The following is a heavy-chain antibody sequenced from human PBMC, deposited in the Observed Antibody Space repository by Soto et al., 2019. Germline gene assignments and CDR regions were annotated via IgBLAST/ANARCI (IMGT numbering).Heavy chain of an antibody. V-gene: IGHV1-18*01. J-gene: IGHJ4*02. CDR3: ARGGYGDY. CDR2: ISAHNGNT. CDR1: GYTFTSYG. Sequence: QVHLVQSGAEVKKPGASVKVSCKASGYTFTSYGITWVRQAPGQGLEWMGWISAHNGNTDYAQKLQGRVIVTRDTSTSTAYMEVVGLRSDDTAGYYCARGGYGDYWGQGALVTVSS. D-gene: IGHD1-1*01.